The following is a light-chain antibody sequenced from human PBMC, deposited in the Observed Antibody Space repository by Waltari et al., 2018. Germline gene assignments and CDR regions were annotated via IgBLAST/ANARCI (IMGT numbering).Light chain of an antibody. V-gene: IGLV2-14*03. CDR3: SSYTTSSTVYV. J-gene: IGLJ1*01. CDR2: DVT. Sequence: QSALTQPASVSGSPGQSITISCPRTRSAVGTYDYVPWYQQHPGKAPKLRIYDVTKRPSGIANRFSGSKSGNTASLTISGLQAEDEADYYCSSYTTSSTVYVFGTGTKVTGL. CDR1: RSAVGTYDY.